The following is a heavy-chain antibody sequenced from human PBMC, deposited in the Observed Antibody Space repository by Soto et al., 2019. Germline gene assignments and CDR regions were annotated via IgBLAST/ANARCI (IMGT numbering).Heavy chain of an antibody. D-gene: IGHD2-2*01. V-gene: IGHV1-3*01. CDR2: INAGNGNT. CDR1: GYTFTSYA. Sequence: GASVKVSCKASGYTFTSYAMHWVRQAPGQRLEWLGWINAGNGNTKYSQKFQGRVTITRDTSASTAYMELSSLRSEDTAVYYCARQRKYCSSTSCYVMSGFDPWGQGTLVTVSS. J-gene: IGHJ5*02. CDR3: ARQRKYCSSTSCYVMSGFDP.